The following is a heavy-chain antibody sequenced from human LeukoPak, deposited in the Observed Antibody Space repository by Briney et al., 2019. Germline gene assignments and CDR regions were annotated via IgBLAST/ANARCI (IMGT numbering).Heavy chain of an antibody. CDR2: ISAYNGNT. V-gene: IGHV1-18*01. D-gene: IGHD4-17*01. Sequence: GASVKVSCKASGYTFTSYGISWVRQAPGQGLEWMGWISAYNGNTNYAQKLQGRVTMTTDTSTSTAYMELRSLRSDDTAVYYCARDVGRIYGDYSRVSKAFDIWGQGTMVTVSS. CDR3: ARDVGRIYGDYSRVSKAFDI. CDR1: GYTFTSYG. J-gene: IGHJ3*02.